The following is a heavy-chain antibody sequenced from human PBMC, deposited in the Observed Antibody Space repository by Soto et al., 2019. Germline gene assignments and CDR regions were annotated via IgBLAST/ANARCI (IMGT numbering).Heavy chain of an antibody. CDR2: VNHNGRN. CDR3: ARGGSSDWQVAFDF. D-gene: IGHD6-19*01. V-gene: IGHV4-34*01. Sequence: SETLSLTCAVYGGSFSGYFWNWIRQTPGKGLEWIGKVNHNGRNNYNPSLKSRVTISLDMSKNKISLKLTSVTAADTAVYYCARGGSSDWQVAFDFWGQGTMVTVSS. CDR1: GGSFSGYF. J-gene: IGHJ3*01.